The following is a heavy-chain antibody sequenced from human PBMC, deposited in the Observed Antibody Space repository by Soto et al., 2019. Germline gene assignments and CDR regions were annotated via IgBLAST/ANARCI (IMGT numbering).Heavy chain of an antibody. CDR3: ARDRRGSSHTNWFDP. CDR1: GDPINSGGYY. CDR2: IYYTGIT. J-gene: IGHJ5*02. Sequence: QVQLRESDPGPVKPSQTLSLTCTVSGDPINSGGYYWSWIRQHPGKGLEWIGYIYYTGITYYNPSLKSRVTISIDTSKNQFFLKLSSVTVADTAVYYCARDRRGSSHTNWFDPWGQGTLVTVSS. V-gene: IGHV4-31*03. D-gene: IGHD2-2*01.